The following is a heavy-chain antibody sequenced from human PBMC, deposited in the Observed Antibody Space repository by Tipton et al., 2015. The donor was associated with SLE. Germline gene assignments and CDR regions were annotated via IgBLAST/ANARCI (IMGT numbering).Heavy chain of an antibody. V-gene: IGHV1-18*01. D-gene: IGHD5-18*01. CDR3: ARVRVDTAMRVFDF. J-gene: IGHJ4*02. Sequence: KLQGRVTMTSDTSTSTAYMELRSLRSDDTAIYYCARVRVDTAMRVFDFWGQGTLVTVSS.